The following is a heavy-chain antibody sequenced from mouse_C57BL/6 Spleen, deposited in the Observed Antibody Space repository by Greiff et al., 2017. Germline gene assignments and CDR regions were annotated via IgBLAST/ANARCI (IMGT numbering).Heavy chain of an antibody. CDR1: GYTFTSYW. J-gene: IGHJ4*01. D-gene: IGHD2-1*01. CDR2: IDPSDSYT. CDR3: ARGGKNGNFLDY. Sequence: QVQLKQPGAELVMPGASVKLSCKASGYTFTSYWMHWVKQRPGQGLEWIGEIDPSDSYTNYNQKFKGKSTLTVDKSSSTAYMQLSSLTSEDSAVYYGARGGKNGNFLDYWGQGTSVTVSS. V-gene: IGHV1-69*01.